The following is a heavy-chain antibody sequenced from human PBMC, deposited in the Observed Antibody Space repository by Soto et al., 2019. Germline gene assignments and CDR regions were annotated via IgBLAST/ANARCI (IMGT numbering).Heavy chain of an antibody. CDR1: GYTFTNYA. D-gene: IGHD3-22*01. CDR2: INAGNGYT. CDR3: ARDLKPYYYDSSGYYSPGVDY. Sequence: QVQLVQSGAEVKKPGASVKVSCKASGYTFTNYAMHWVRQAPGQRLEWMGWINAGNGYTKYSQKFQGRVTITRDTSARTAYMELSSLRSEDTAVYYCARDLKPYYYDSSGYYSPGVDYWGQGTLVTVSS. V-gene: IGHV1-3*01. J-gene: IGHJ4*02.